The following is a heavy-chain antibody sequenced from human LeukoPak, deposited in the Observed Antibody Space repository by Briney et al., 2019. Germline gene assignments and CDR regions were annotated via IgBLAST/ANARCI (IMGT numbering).Heavy chain of an antibody. J-gene: IGHJ4*02. V-gene: IGHV3-23*01. CDR1: GFTFSNYA. CDR3: AKYFYDSSTYSFDY. D-gene: IGHD3-22*01. CDR2: IRSGGTT. Sequence: GGSLRLSCAASGFTFSNYAMSWGRQAPGKGLEWGSSIRSGGTTHYAGSVKGRFTISRDNSKNMLFLQMNSLRAEDTAVYYCAKYFYDSSTYSFDYWGQGTLVTVSS.